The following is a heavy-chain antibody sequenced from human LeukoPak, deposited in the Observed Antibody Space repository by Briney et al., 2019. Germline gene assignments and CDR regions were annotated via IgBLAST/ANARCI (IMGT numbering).Heavy chain of an antibody. Sequence: TSSETLSLTCTVSGGSISSGGYYWSWIRQPPGKGLEWIGEINHSGSTNYNPSLKSRVTISVDTSKNQFSLKLSSVTAADTAVYYCARTTGAFDYWGQGTLVTVSS. CDR3: ARTTGAFDY. J-gene: IGHJ4*02. D-gene: IGHD4-17*01. CDR2: INHSGST. V-gene: IGHV4-39*07. CDR1: GGSISSGGYY.